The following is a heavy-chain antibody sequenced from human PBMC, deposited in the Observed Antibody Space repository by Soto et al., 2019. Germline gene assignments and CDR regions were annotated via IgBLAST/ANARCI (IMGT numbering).Heavy chain of an antibody. CDR2: IYPFASDI. V-gene: IGHV5-51*01. CDR3: ARQGTSRGPDYAASEF. J-gene: IGHJ4*02. Sequence: PVESLKISCQASGYTFIYFWVAWVRQVPWKGLEWMGVIYPFASDIRYSPSFEGHVTISADKSTNTASLQWSSLEAADTAIYYCARQGTSRGPDYAASEFWGPGTMVTVSA. D-gene: IGHD2-2*01. CDR1: GYTFIYFW.